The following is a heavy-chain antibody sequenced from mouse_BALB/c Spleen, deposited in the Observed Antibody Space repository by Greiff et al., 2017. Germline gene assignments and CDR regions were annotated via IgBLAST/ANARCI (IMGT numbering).Heavy chain of an antibody. J-gene: IGHJ2*01. CDR1: GYTFTDYY. V-gene: IGHV1-77*01. CDR2: IYPGSGNT. Sequence: VQLQQSGAELARPGASVKLSCKASGYTFTDYYINWVKQRTGQGLEWIGEIYPGSGNTYYNEKFKGKATLTADKSSSTAYMQLSSLTSEDSAVYFCARSGGSDYGYAGDYWGQGTTLTVSS. D-gene: IGHD1-2*01. CDR3: ARSGGSDYGYAGDY.